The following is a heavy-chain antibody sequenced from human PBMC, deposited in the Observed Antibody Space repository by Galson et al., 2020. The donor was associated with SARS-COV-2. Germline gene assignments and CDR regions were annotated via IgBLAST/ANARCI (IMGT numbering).Heavy chain of an antibody. CDR3: ASPRALYGGNGAFDY. V-gene: IGHV3-21*01. D-gene: IGHD4-17*01. CDR2: ISSSSSYI. J-gene: IGHJ4*02. CDR1: GFTFSSYS. Sequence: GGSLRLSCAASGFTFSSYSMNWVRQAPGKGLEWVSSISSSSSYIYYSDSVKGRFTISRYNAKNSLYLQMNSPRAEDTAVYYCASPRALYGGNGAFDYWGRGTLVTVSS.